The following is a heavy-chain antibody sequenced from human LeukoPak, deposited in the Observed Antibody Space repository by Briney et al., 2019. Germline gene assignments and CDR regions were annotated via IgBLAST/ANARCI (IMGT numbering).Heavy chain of an antibody. Sequence: GGSLRLSCAASGFTFSSYAMHWVRQAPGKGLEWVAVISYDESNKYYADSVKGRFTISRDNSKNTLYLQMNSLRAEDTAVYYCALIAAASDYWGQGTLVTVSS. D-gene: IGHD6-13*01. CDR2: ISYDESNK. J-gene: IGHJ4*02. CDR3: ALIAAASDY. V-gene: IGHV3-30*07. CDR1: GFTFSSYA.